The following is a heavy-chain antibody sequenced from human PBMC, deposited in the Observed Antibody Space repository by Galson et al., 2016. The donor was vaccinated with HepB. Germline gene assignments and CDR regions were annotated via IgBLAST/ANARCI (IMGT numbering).Heavy chain of an antibody. CDR1: GGSISSGDSY. V-gene: IGHV4-30-4*01. D-gene: IGHD4-17*01. CDR2: IHYSGST. CDR3: ARAKRASGDSNWFDP. Sequence: TLSLTCTVSGGSISSGDSYWSWIRQPPGKGLEWIGYIHYSGSTSYNPSLKSRVTISVDTSKNQFSLKVNSVTAADTAVYYCARAKRASGDSNWFDPWGQGTLVTVSS. J-gene: IGHJ5*02.